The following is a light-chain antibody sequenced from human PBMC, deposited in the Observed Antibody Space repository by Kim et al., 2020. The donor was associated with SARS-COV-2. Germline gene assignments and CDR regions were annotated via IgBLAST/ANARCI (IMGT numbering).Light chain of an antibody. Sequence: DIQMTQSPSSLSASVGDRVTITCQASQDISNYLKWYQQKPGKAPKLLIYDASNLETGVPSRFSGSGSGTDFTLTISSLQPEDIATYYWQQYDNLPTFGGGTKVDIK. CDR3: QQYDNLPT. CDR1: QDISNY. CDR2: DAS. J-gene: IGKJ4*01. V-gene: IGKV1-33*01.